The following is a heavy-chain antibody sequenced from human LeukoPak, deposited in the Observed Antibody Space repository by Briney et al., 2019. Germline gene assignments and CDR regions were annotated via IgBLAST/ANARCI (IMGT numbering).Heavy chain of an antibody. D-gene: IGHD2-2*01. CDR2: ISSSGSTI. CDR3: ARYAALGSGGGPHYYYYYGMDV. J-gene: IGHJ6*02. CDR1: GFTFSSYE. Sequence: PGGSLRLSCAASGFTFSSYEMNWVRQAPGKGLEWVSYISSSGSTIYYADSVKGRFTISRDNAKNSLYLQMNSLRAEDTAVYYCARYAALGSGGGPHYYYYYGMDVWGQGTTVTVSS. V-gene: IGHV3-48*03.